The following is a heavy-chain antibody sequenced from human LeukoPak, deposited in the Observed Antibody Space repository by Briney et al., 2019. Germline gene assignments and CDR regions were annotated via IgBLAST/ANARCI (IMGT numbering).Heavy chain of an antibody. CDR2: IYTSGST. Sequence: SQTLSLTCTVSGGSISSGSYYWSWIRQPAGKGLEWIGRIYTSGSTNYNPSLKSRVTMSVDTSKNQFSLKLSSVTAADTAVYYCARAGGYSGHTGTFDIWGQGTMVTVSS. V-gene: IGHV4-61*02. CDR3: ARAGGYSGHTGTFDI. J-gene: IGHJ3*02. CDR1: GGSISSGSYY. D-gene: IGHD5-12*01.